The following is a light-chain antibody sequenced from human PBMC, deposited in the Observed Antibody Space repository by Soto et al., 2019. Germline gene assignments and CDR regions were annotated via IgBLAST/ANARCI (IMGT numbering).Light chain of an antibody. CDR2: GAS. J-gene: IGKJ5*01. CDR1: QSVSSNY. CDR3: HHYGSSPLT. V-gene: IGKV3-20*01. Sequence: EVVLTQSPGTLSLSPGERATLSCRASQSVSSNYLAWYQQRPGQATRLIIYGASDRATGIPDRFSGSGSGTDFTLTISRLEPEDFAVYYCHHYGSSPLTFGQGTRLE.